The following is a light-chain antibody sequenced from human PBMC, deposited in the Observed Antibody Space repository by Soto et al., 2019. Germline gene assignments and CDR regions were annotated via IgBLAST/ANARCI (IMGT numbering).Light chain of an antibody. CDR3: SSYAGSNNFV. CDR2: EVS. Sequence: QSALTQPPSASGSPGQSVTISCTGTSSVVGAYNFVSWYQQHPGKAPKLMISEVSKRPSGVPDRFSGSKSGNTASLTVSELQAEDEADYYCSSYAGSNNFVFGGGPKVTVL. J-gene: IGLJ2*01. V-gene: IGLV2-8*01. CDR1: SSVVGAYNF.